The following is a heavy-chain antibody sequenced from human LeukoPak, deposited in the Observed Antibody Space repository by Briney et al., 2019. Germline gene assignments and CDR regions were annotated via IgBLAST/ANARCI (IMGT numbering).Heavy chain of an antibody. CDR3: AKDRGYHYDSSGYYRMDAFDI. V-gene: IGHV3-30*02. CDR1: GFTFSSYG. Sequence: GGSLRLSCAASGFTFSSYGMHWVRQAPGKGLEWVAFIRYDGSNKYYADSVEGRFTISRDSSKNTLYLQMNSLRAEGTAVYYCAKDRGYHYDSSGYYRMDAFDIWGQGTMVTVSS. D-gene: IGHD3-22*01. CDR2: IRYDGSNK. J-gene: IGHJ3*02.